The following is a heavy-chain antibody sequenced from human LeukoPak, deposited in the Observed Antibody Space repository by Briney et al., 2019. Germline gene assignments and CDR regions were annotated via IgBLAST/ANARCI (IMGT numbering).Heavy chain of an antibody. J-gene: IGHJ6*03. V-gene: IGHV1-18*01. CDR2: INPYSGGT. Sequence: ASVKVSCKASGYTFINYGVTWVRQAPGQGLEWMGWINPYSGGTHYAQNLQDRLTMTTDTSTSMAFMELRSLRPDDTAVYFCARWGLVAPGTYYYYYMDVWGRGTTVTVSS. D-gene: IGHD2-2*01. CDR3: ARWGLVAPGTYYYYYMDV. CDR1: GYTFINYG.